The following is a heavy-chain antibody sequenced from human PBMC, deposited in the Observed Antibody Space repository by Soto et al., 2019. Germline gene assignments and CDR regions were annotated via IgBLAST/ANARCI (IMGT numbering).Heavy chain of an antibody. J-gene: IGHJ4*02. CDR1: GDSVSSNTAS. CDR2: TYYRSNWRH. D-gene: IGHD6-19*01. Sequence: SQTLSLTCAISGDSVSSNTASWNWIRSSPSRGLEWLGRTYYRSNWRHDYAVSVKSRITVNPDTSKNHFSLQLNSVTPDDTAVYYCARGVAGSGFDLWGQGTLVTVYS. V-gene: IGHV6-1*01. CDR3: ARGVAGSGFDL.